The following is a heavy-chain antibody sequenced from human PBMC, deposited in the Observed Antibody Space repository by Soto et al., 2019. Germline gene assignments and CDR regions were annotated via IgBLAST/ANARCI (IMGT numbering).Heavy chain of an antibody. Sequence: QVQLQQWGAGLLKPSETLSLTCAVYGGSFSGYYWSWIRQPPGKGLEWIGEINHSGSTNYNPSLKSRVTISVDTSKNQFSLKLSSVTAVDTAVYYCARPGIAAAEGWFDPWGQGTLVTVSS. D-gene: IGHD6-13*01. CDR1: GGSFSGYY. CDR3: ARPGIAAAEGWFDP. J-gene: IGHJ5*02. V-gene: IGHV4-34*01. CDR2: INHSGST.